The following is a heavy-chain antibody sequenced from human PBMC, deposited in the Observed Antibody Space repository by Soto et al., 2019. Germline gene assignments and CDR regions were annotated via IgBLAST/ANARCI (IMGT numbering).Heavy chain of an antibody. J-gene: IGHJ3*02. V-gene: IGHV3-23*01. Sequence: LRLSCAASGFTFSSYAMSWVRQAPGKGLEWVPAISGSGGSTYYADSVKGRFTISRDNSKNTLYLQMNSLRAEDTAVYYCATSLAQDSSGYYYTGDAFDIWGQGTMVTVS. CDR1: GFTFSSYA. CDR3: ATSLAQDSSGYYYTGDAFDI. D-gene: IGHD3-22*01. CDR2: ISGSGGST.